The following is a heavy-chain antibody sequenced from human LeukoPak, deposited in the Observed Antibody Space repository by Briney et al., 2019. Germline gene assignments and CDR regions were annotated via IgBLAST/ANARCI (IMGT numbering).Heavy chain of an antibody. CDR3: ASTVTTFDWFDP. V-gene: IGHV1-2*02. D-gene: IGHD4-17*01. Sequence: ASVKVSCKASGYTSTGYYMHWVRQAPGQGLEWMGWINPNSGGTNYAQKFQGRVTMTRDTSISTAYMELSRLRSDDTAVYYCASTVTTFDWFDPWGQGTLVTVSS. J-gene: IGHJ5*02. CDR2: INPNSGGT. CDR1: GYTSTGYY.